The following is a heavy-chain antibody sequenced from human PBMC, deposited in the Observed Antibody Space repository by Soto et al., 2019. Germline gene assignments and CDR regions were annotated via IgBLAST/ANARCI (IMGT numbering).Heavy chain of an antibody. Sequence: SETLSLTCTVSGGSISSYYWSWIRQPPGKGLEWIGYISNSGSTNYNPSLKSRVTMSVDTSKNQFSLNLSPVPAADTAVYYCARLPDYWGQGTLVTVSP. J-gene: IGHJ4*02. CDR1: GGSISSYY. CDR2: ISNSGST. V-gene: IGHV4-59*12. CDR3: ARLPDY.